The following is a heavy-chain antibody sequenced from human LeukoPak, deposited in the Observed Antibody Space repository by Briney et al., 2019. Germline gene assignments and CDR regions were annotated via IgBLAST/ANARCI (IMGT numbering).Heavy chain of an antibody. J-gene: IGHJ6*02. CDR2: IYYSGST. CDR1: GASISSYY. Sequence: SETLSLTCSVSGASISSYYWSWIRQPPGKGLEWIGYIYYSGSTNYNPSLKSRVTISVDTSKNQFSLKLSSVTAADTAVYYCARASLSGSTSSDYYYGMDVWGQGTTVTVSS. CDR3: ARASLSGSTSSDYYYGMDV. D-gene: IGHD2-2*01. V-gene: IGHV4-59*01.